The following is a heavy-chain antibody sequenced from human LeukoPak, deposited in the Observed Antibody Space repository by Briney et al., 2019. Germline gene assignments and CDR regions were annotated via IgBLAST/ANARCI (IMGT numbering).Heavy chain of an antibody. Sequence: GGSLRLSCAASGFTFSSYGMHWVRQAPGKGLEWVAVISYDGSNKYYADSVKGRFTISRDNSKNTLYLQMNSLRAEDTAVYCCAIGGYYYDSSSYYDYWGQGTLVTVSS. CDR3: AIGGYYYDSSSYYDY. V-gene: IGHV3-30*03. D-gene: IGHD3-22*01. J-gene: IGHJ4*02. CDR1: GFTFSSYG. CDR2: ISYDGSNK.